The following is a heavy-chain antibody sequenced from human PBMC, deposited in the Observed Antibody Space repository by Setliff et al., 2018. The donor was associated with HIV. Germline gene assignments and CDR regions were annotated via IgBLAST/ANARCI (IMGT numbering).Heavy chain of an antibody. Sequence: SETLSLTCTVSGGSISGSSYYWGWIRQSPEKGLEWIGSIFHAGSTYYNPSLKSRVTLSVDTSENQYSLKLTSLIAADTAVYYCARSLAYCSGGGCSSGNYYYMDVWGRGTTVTVSS. J-gene: IGHJ6*03. CDR2: IFHAGST. CDR1: GGSISGSSYY. D-gene: IGHD2-15*01. CDR3: ARSLAYCSGGGCSSGNYYYMDV. V-gene: IGHV4-39*01.